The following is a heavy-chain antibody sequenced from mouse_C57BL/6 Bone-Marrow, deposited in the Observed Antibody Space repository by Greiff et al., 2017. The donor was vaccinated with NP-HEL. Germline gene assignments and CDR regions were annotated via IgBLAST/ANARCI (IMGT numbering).Heavy chain of an antibody. CDR1: GFSLTSYG. Sequence: QVQLQQSGPGLVQPSQSLSITCTVSGFSLTSYGVHWVRQSPGKGLEWLGVIWSGGSTDYNAAFISRLSISKYNSKSQVFFKMNSLQADDTAIYYCASPSTMVTHYYAMDYWGQGTSVTVSS. CDR2: IWSGGST. CDR3: ASPSTMVTHYYAMDY. J-gene: IGHJ4*01. D-gene: IGHD2-2*01. V-gene: IGHV2-2*01.